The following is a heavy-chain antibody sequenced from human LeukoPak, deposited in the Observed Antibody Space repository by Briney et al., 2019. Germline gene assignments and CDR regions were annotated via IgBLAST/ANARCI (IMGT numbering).Heavy chain of an antibody. J-gene: IGHJ4*02. CDR1: GFSVSNNY. D-gene: IGHD3-22*01. V-gene: IGHV3-23*01. Sequence: GGSLRLSCAASGFSVSNNYMSWVRQAPGKGLEWVSGISGSGDNTYYADSVKGRFTISRDNSKNTLYVQVNSLGTEDTAAYYCAKGSYYDSSGSFYFDYWGQGTLVTVSS. CDR3: AKGSYYDSSGSFYFDY. CDR2: ISGSGDNT.